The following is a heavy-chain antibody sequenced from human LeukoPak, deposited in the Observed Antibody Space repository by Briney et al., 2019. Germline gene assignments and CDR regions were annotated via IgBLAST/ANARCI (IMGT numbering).Heavy chain of an antibody. Sequence: PSETLSLTCAVYGGSFSGYYWSWIRQPPGKGLEWIGEINHSGSTNYNPSLKSRVTISVDTSKNQFSLKLSSVTAADTAVYYCARGVPVSSSSFYYYYMDVWGKGTTVTVSS. CDR2: INHSGST. D-gene: IGHD6-6*01. V-gene: IGHV4-34*01. CDR1: GGSFSGYY. CDR3: ARGVPVSSSSFYYYYMDV. J-gene: IGHJ6*03.